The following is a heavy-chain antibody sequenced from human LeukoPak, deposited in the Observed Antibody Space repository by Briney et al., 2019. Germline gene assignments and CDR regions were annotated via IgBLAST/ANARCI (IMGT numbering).Heavy chain of an antibody. Sequence: SETLSLTCTVSGGSISSYYWSWLRQPPGKGLEWIGYIYYSGSTNYNPSLKSRVTISVDTSKNQFSLKLSSVTAADTAVYYCARDSENYYDSSGFPILDPWGQGTLVTDSS. D-gene: IGHD3-22*01. V-gene: IGHV4-59*01. CDR1: GGSISSYY. CDR3: ARDSENYYDSSGFPILDP. J-gene: IGHJ5*02. CDR2: IYYSGST.